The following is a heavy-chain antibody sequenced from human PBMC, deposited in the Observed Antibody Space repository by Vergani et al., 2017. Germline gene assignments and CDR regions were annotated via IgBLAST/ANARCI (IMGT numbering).Heavy chain of an antibody. D-gene: IGHD3-22*01. Sequence: QVQLVESGGGVVQPGRSLRLSCAASGFTFSSYAMHWVRQAPGKGLEWVAVISYDGSNKYYADSVKGRFTISRDNSKNTLYLQMNSLRAEDTAVYYCATSSTMMGAFDIWGQGTMVTVSS. CDR3: ATSSTMMGAFDI. V-gene: IGHV3-30-3*01. J-gene: IGHJ3*02. CDR2: ISYDGSNK. CDR1: GFTFSSYA.